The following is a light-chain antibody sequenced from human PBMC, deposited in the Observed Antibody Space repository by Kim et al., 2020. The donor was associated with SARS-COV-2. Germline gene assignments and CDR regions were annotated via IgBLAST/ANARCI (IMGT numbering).Light chain of an antibody. V-gene: IGLV3-21*04. Sequence: PGKTGRKTSGGNSIGSKSVDWYQQKPGQAPVLVISYDSDRPSGIPERFSGSNSGNTATLTINRVETEDEADYYCQVWDSSSDHRVVFGGGTQLTVL. CDR1: SIGSKS. CDR3: QVWDSSSDHRVV. CDR2: YDS. J-gene: IGLJ2*01.